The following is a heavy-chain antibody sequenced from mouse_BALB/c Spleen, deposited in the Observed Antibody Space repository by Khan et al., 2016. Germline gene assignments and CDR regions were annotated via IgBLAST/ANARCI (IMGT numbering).Heavy chain of an antibody. V-gene: IGHV5-17*02. Sequence: EVELVESGGGLVQPGGSRKLSCAASGFTFSSFGMHWVRQAPEKGLEWVAYISSGSSAIYYDDTVKGRFTISRDNPKNTLFLQMTSLRSENTAMYYCARHYGNDERGWFAYWGQGPLVTVSA. D-gene: IGHD2-2*01. CDR3: ARHYGNDERGWFAY. CDR1: GFTFSSFG. CDR2: ISSGSSAI. J-gene: IGHJ3*01.